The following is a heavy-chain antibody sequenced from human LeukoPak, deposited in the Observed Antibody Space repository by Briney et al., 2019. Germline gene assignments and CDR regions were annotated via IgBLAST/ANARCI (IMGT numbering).Heavy chain of an antibody. CDR2: IRHDESNK. CDR3: AKDQGAPVGYYYGMDV. V-gene: IGHV3-30*02. CDR1: GFTLSSYG. Sequence: GGSLRLSCAASGFTLSSYGMHWVRQAPGKGLGWVAFIRHDESNKYYGDSVKGRFTISRDNSKNTMYLQMNSLGAEDAGVYYCAKDQGAPVGYYYGMDVWGQGTTVTVSS. D-gene: IGHD1-26*01. J-gene: IGHJ6*02.